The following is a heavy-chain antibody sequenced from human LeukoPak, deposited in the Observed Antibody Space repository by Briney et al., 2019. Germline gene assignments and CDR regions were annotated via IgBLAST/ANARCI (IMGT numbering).Heavy chain of an antibody. CDR2: IYHSGST. Sequence: PSETLSLTCAVSGYSISSGYYWGWIRQPPGKGLEWIGSIYHSGSTYYNPSLKSRVTISVDTSKNQFSLKLSFVTAADTAVYYCARQDWSYSDWFDPWGQGTLVTVSS. CDR1: GYSISSGYY. CDR3: ARQDWSYSDWFDP. D-gene: IGHD1-26*01. J-gene: IGHJ5*02. V-gene: IGHV4-38-2*01.